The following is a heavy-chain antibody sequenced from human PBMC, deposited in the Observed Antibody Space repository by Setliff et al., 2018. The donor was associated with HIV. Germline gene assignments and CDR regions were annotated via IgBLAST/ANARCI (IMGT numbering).Heavy chain of an antibody. CDR1: GYTFTGYF. D-gene: IGHD7-27*01. J-gene: IGHJ4*02. CDR3: ARQLSNSLDY. CDR2: VSPDNGDR. V-gene: IGHV1-2*02. Sequence: ASVKVSCKASGYTFTGYFLHWVRQAPGQGLEWLGWVSPDNGDRRISQRFRDRVTMTRDTSINTAYMDLSGLRSDDTAVYYCARQLSNSLDYWGQGTLVTVSS.